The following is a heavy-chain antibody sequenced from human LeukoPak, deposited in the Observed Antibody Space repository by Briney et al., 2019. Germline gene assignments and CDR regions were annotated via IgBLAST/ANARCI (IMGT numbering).Heavy chain of an antibody. CDR2: INSDGSST. CDR1: GFTFSNYW. Sequence: GGSLRLSCAASGFTFSNYWMHWVRQVPGKGLVWVSRINSDGSSTSYADSVKGRFTISRDNAKNTLYLQMNSLRAEDTAVYYCARALAVSGHNFDFWGQGTLVTVSS. V-gene: IGHV3-74*01. D-gene: IGHD6-19*01. J-gene: IGHJ4*02. CDR3: ARALAVSGHNFDF.